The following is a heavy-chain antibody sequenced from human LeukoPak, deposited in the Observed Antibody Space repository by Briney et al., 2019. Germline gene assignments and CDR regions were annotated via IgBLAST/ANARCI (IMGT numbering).Heavy chain of an antibody. CDR2: IYTSGST. D-gene: IGHD3-3*01. Sequence: PSETLSLTCTVSGGSISSYYWSWIHQPAGKGLEWIGRIYTSGSTNYNPSLKSRVTMSVDTSKNQFSLNMSSVTAADTAGSYCARDGGSLPAFDPWGQGTLVTVSS. CDR3: ARDGGSLPAFDP. V-gene: IGHV4-4*07. CDR1: GGSISSYY. J-gene: IGHJ5*02.